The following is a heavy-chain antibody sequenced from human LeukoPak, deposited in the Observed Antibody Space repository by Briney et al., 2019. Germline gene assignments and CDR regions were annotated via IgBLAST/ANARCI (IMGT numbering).Heavy chain of an antibody. CDR3: ARGPFSGYHYYFDY. J-gene: IGHJ4*02. D-gene: IGHD3-22*01. CDR1: GFTFSSYN. V-gene: IGHV3-21*01. Sequence: GGSLRLSCTTAGFTFSSYNMNWVRQAPGKGLEWVSSIGTRNNYMYYADSVKGRFTISRDIAKNALYLQMNSLRVEDTAVYYCARGPFSGYHYYFDYWGQGTLVTVSS. CDR2: IGTRNNYM.